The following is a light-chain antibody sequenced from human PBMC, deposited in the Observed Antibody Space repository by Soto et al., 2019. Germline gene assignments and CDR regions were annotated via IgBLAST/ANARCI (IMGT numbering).Light chain of an antibody. CDR1: SSNIGAGYD. V-gene: IGLV1-40*01. CDR3: QSYASSRSGVV. Sequence: QSVLTQPPSVSVAPGQRVTISCTGSSSNIGAGYDVHWYQQLPGTAPTPLIYGNHNRPTGVPDRFSGSQSDTSTSLAITGLQAEYEAEYYCQSYASSRSGVVVGGGTKVTVL. J-gene: IGLJ2*01. CDR2: GNH.